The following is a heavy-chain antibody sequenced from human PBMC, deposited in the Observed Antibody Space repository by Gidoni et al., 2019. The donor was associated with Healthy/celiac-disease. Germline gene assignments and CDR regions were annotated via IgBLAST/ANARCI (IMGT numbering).Heavy chain of an antibody. Sequence: EVQLVESGGGLVQPGGSLRLSCAASGFPSSRYSMNWDRQAPVKGMRWVSYISSSSSTIYYADPVKGRFTISRDNAKNSLYLQMNSLRAEDTAVYYCARDVPFRGRIAARSYFDYWDQGTLVTVSS. CDR1: GFPSSRYS. CDR2: ISSSSSTI. V-gene: IGHV3-48*01. J-gene: IGHJ4*02. D-gene: IGHD6-6*01. CDR3: ARDVPFRGRIAARSYFDY.